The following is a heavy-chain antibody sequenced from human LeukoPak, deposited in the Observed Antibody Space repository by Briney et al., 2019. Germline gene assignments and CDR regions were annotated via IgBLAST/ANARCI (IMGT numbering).Heavy chain of an antibody. CDR1: GFTFSDHV. D-gene: IGHD2-8*01. J-gene: IGHJ4*02. CDR3: AKEMDLFDY. V-gene: IGHV3-23*01. Sequence: GGSLRLSCAASGFTFSDHVMHWVRQAPGRGLEWVSAISGSGGSTYYADSVKGRFTISRDNSKNTLYLQMNSLRAEDTAVYYCAKEMDLFDYWGQGTLVTVSS. CDR2: ISGSGGST.